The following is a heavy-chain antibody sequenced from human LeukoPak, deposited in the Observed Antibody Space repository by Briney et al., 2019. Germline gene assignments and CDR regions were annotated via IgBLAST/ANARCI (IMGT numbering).Heavy chain of an antibody. D-gene: IGHD3-3*01. CDR2: ISAYNGNT. Sequence: ASVKVSCKASGYTFTSYGISWVRQAPGQGLEWMGWISAYNGNTNYAQKLQGRVTMTTDTSTSTAYMELRSLRSDDTAVYYCAREGVQDFWSGYYNRVYSGYFDYWGQGTLVTVSS. J-gene: IGHJ4*02. CDR1: GYTFTSYG. CDR3: AREGVQDFWSGYYNRVYSGYFDY. V-gene: IGHV1-18*01.